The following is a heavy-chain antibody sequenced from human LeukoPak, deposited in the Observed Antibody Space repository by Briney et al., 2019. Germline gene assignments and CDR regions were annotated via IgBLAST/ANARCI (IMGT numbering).Heavy chain of an antibody. CDR1: GFTFSNDW. CDR2: IKRDGSQI. D-gene: IGHD1-7*01. Sequence: AGGSLRLSCVSSGFTFSNDWMTWVRQAPGKGLEWVANIKRDGSQIHYADSVKGRFTISRDNSKDTVYLQMNSLRAEDTAVYYCAKNLYLEKSGELFDYWGQGTLVTVSS. J-gene: IGHJ4*02. CDR3: AKNLYLEKSGELFDY. V-gene: IGHV3-7*01.